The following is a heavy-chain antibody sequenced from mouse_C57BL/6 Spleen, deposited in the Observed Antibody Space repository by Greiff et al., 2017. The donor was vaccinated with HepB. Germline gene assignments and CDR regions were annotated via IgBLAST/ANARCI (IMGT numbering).Heavy chain of an antibody. CDR2: IYPRSGNT. V-gene: IGHV1-81*01. CDR3: ARGAAQATYFDY. D-gene: IGHD3-2*02. CDR1: GYTFTSYG. J-gene: IGHJ2*01. Sequence: VQRVESGAELARPGASVKLSCKASGYTFTSYGISWVKQRTGQGLEWIGEIYPRSGNTYYNEKFKGKATLTADKSSSTAYMELRSLTSEDSAVYFCARGAAQATYFDYWGQGTTLTVSS.